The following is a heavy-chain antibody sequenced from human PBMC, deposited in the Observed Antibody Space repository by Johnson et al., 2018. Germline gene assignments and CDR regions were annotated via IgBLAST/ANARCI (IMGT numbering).Heavy chain of an antibody. J-gene: IGHJ6*03. D-gene: IGHD6-19*01. Sequence: VQLVESGGGLVKPGGSLRLSCAASGFTFSSYAMSWVRPAPGKGLEWVSAISGSGGSTYYADSVKGRFTISRDNSKNTLYLQMNSLRAEDTAVYYCAKEGIAVAGPYYYYYYMDVWGKGTTVTVSS. CDR2: ISGSGGST. CDR3: AKEGIAVAGPYYYYYYMDV. CDR1: GFTFSSYA. V-gene: IGHV3-23*04.